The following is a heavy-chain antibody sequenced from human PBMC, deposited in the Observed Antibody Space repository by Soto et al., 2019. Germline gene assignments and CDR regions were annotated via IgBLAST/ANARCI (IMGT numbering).Heavy chain of an antibody. CDR2: IYPGDSDT. J-gene: IGHJ4*02. CDR1: GYSFTSYW. CDR3: VRKNIDYPLDY. Sequence: GEAKKISRKGAGYSFTSYWIGWVRQMPGKGVEWMGFIYPGDSDTRYSPSFQGQVTISADNSISTAYLQWSSLTASDTAMYYCVRKNIDYPLDYWGQGTLVTVSS. V-gene: IGHV5-51*01. D-gene: IGHD4-17*01.